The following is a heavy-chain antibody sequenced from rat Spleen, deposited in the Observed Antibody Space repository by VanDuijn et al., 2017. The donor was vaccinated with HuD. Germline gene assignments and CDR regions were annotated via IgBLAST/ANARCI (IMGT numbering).Heavy chain of an antibody. CDR3: ARGVMDA. Sequence: EVQLQESGPGLVKPSQSLSLTCSVTGYSITSYYRWNWIRKFPGNKLEWMGYIKGPGSTNYNPSLKSRISITRDTSKNQFFLQVNSVTTEDTATYYCARGVMDAWGQGASVTVSS. V-gene: IGHV3-3*01. CDR2: IKGPGST. J-gene: IGHJ4*01. CDR1: GYSITSYYR.